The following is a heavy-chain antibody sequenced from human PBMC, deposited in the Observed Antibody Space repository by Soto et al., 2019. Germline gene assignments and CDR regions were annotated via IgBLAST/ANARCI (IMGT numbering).Heavy chain of an antibody. CDR2: IIPILGIA. J-gene: IGHJ4*02. Sequence: GASVKVSCKASGGTFSSYTISWVRQAPGQGLEWMGRIIPILGIANYAQKFRGRVTITADKSTSTAYMELSSLRSEDTAVYYCARDLGYCSGGSCYSADYWGQGTLVTVSS. CDR1: GGTFSSYT. CDR3: ARDLGYCSGGSCYSADY. V-gene: IGHV1-69*04. D-gene: IGHD2-15*01.